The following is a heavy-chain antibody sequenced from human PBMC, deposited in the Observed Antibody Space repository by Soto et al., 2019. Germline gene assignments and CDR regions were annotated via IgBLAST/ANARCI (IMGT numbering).Heavy chain of an antibody. CDR1: GFTFSSYG. CDR2: IWYDGSNK. Sequence: QVQLVESGGGVVQPGRSLRLSCAASGFTFSSYGMHWVRQAPGKGLEWVAVIWYDGSNKYYADSVKGRFTISRDNSKNTLYLQMNSLRAEDTAVYYCARDGGGWLAQNWFDPWGQGTLVTVSS. V-gene: IGHV3-33*01. CDR3: ARDGGGWLAQNWFDP. D-gene: IGHD6-19*01. J-gene: IGHJ5*02.